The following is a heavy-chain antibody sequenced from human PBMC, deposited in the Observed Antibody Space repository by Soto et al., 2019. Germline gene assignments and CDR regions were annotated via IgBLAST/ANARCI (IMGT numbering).Heavy chain of an antibody. CDR2: INAGNGNT. CDR3: ARGASPLIDY. J-gene: IGHJ4*02. D-gene: IGHD1-26*01. Sequence: QVQLVQSGAEVKKPGASVKVSCKASGYTFTSYAMHWVRQAPGQRLEWMGWINAGNGNTKYSQKFQGRVTIIRDTSASTAYMELSSLRSEVTAVYYCARGASPLIDYWGQGTLVTVSS. CDR1: GYTFTSYA. V-gene: IGHV1-3*01.